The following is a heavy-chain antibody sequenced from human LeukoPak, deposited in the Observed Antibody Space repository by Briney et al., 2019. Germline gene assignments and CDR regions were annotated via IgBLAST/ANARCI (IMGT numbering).Heavy chain of an antibody. CDR1: GGSISSGDYY. J-gene: IGHJ4*02. Sequence: SETLSLTCTVSGGSISSGDYYWSWIRQPPGKGLEWIGYIYYSGSTYYNPSLKSRVTISVDTSKTQFSLKLSSVTAADTAVYYCARSIPRVSFDYWGQGTLVTVSS. CDR2: IYYSGST. CDR3: ARSIPRVSFDY. V-gene: IGHV4-30-4*01. D-gene: IGHD2-21*01.